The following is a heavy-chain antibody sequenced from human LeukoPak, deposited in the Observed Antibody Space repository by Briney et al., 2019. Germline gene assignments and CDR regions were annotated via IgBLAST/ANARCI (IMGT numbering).Heavy chain of an antibody. CDR1: DFSVSAFY. V-gene: IGHV3-53*01. CDR3: ARGGSFYWNPRY. CDR2: LYTDDTT. Sequence: PGGSLRLSCVASDFSVSAFYMSWVRQAPGQGLEWIPLLYTDDTTYYADSVEGRFTISRDDSKNIIYLQMNSLRVEDTAIYYCARGGSFYWNPRYWGQGTLVTVSS. J-gene: IGHJ4*02. D-gene: IGHD1-1*01.